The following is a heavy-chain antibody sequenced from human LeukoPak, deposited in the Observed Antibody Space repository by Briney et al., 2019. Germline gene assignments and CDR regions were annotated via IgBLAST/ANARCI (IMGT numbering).Heavy chain of an antibody. CDR3: ARESGLTLDD. CDR2: IYYSGST. CDR1: GGSISSYY. J-gene: IGHJ4*02. D-gene: IGHD3-10*01. Sequence: SETLSLTCTVSGGSISSYYWTWIRQPPGKGLEWIGYIYYSGSTSYNPSLKSRVTISVDTSKNQFSLKLSSVTAADTAVYYCARESGLTLDDWGQGTLVTVSS. V-gene: IGHV4-59*01.